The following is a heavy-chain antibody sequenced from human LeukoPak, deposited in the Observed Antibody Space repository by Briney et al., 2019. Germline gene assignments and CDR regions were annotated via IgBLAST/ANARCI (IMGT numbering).Heavy chain of an antibody. CDR1: GGSVSSSYYY. J-gene: IGHJ4*02. Sequence: SETLSLTCTVSGGSVSSSYYYWGWIRQPPGKGLEWIGEIHQSGSTYYNPSLKSRVIISVDTSKNQFSLNLSSVTAADTAVHYCARRRVSGWSPFDSWGQRALGTVSS. V-gene: IGHV4-39*01. CDR2: IHQSGST. CDR3: ARRRVSGWSPFDS. D-gene: IGHD6-19*01.